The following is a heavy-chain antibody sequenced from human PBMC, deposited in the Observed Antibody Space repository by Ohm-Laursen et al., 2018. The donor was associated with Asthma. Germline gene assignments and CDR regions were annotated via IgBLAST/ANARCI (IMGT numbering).Heavy chain of an antibody. CDR2: IRSKAQSYTT. CDR1: GFTFSAHY. D-gene: IGHD1-26*01. J-gene: IGHJ3*01. CDR3: ARDLLNWDAAFDV. Sequence: SLRLSCAASGFTFSAHYMDWVRQAPGKGLEWVGRIRSKAQSYTTEYAASVKVRFTISRDDSKNSLYLQMNSLQTEDTALYYCARDLLNWDAAFDVWGQGTMVTVSS. V-gene: IGHV3-72*01.